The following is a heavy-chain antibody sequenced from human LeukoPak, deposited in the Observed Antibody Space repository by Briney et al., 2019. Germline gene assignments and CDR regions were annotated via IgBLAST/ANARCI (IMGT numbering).Heavy chain of an antibody. V-gene: IGHV3-30*18. Sequence: GGSLRLSCAASGFTLSSYGMHWVRQAPGKGLEWVAVISYDGSNKYYADSVKGRFTISRDNSKNTLYLQMNSLRAEDTAVYYCAKEEVTVTLDYWGQGTTVTVSS. CDR3: AKEEVTVTLDY. CDR1: GFTLSSYG. CDR2: ISYDGSNK. J-gene: IGHJ4*02. D-gene: IGHD4-17*01.